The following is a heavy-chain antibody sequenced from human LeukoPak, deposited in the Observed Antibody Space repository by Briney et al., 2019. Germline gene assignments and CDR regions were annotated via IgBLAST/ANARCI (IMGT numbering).Heavy chain of an antibody. J-gene: IGHJ3*02. D-gene: IGHD3-16*01. CDR1: GFTFSSYW. CDR2: IKQDGSEK. CDR3: ARGPRLEAFDI. Sequence: GSLRLSCAASGFTFSSYWMRWVRQAPGKGLEWVANIKQDGSEKYYVDSVKGRFTISRDNADNSLFLQMNSLRAEDTALYYCARGPRLEAFDIWGRGTMVTVSS. V-gene: IGHV3-7*01.